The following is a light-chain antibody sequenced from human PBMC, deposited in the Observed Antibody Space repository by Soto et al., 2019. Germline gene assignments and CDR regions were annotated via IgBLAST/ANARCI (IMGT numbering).Light chain of an antibody. CDR2: EDS. CDR3: CSYAGSSTLVV. Sequence: QSALTQPASVSGSPGQSITISCTGTSSDVGSYNLVSWYQQHPGKAPKLMIYEDSKRPSGVSNRFSGSKSGNSASLTISGLRSEDEADYYCCSYAGSSTLVVFGGGTKVTVL. CDR1: SSDVGSYNL. V-gene: IGLV2-23*01. J-gene: IGLJ2*01.